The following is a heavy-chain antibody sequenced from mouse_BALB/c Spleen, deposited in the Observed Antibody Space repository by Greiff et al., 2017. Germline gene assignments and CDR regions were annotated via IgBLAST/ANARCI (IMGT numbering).Heavy chain of an antibody. CDR1: GFSLTGYG. V-gene: IGHV2-6-7*01. Sequence: VQRVESGPGLVAPSQSLSITCTVSGFSLTGYGVNWVRQPPGKGLEWLGMIWGDGSTDYNSALKSRLSISKDNSKSQVFLKMNSLQTDDTARYYCARDTPTNWGYAMDYWGQGTSVTVSS. D-gene: IGHD4-1*01. CDR2: IWGDGST. J-gene: IGHJ4*01. CDR3: ARDTPTNWGYAMDY.